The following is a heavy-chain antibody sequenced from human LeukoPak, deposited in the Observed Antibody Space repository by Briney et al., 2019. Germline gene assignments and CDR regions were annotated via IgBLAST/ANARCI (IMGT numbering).Heavy chain of an antibody. Sequence: SETLSLTCAVYGGSFSGYYWTWIRQPPGKGLEWIGEINHSGSTNYNPSLKSRVTISVDTSKNQFSLKLSSVTAADTAVYYCARSLVVGATYPYHWGQGTLVTVSS. D-gene: IGHD1-26*01. CDR3: ARSLVVGATYPYH. CDR2: INHSGST. J-gene: IGHJ5*02. V-gene: IGHV4-34*01. CDR1: GGSFSGYY.